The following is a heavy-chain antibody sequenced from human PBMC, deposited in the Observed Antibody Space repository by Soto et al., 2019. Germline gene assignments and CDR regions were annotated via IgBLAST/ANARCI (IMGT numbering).Heavy chain of an antibody. D-gene: IGHD6-13*01. V-gene: IGHV3-48*03. CDR1: GFCFSNYE. CDR2: ISSGGDTI. Sequence: GGSLRLSCAASGFCFSNYEMNWVRQAPGKGLEWVAYISSGGDTIHYADSVRGRFTVSRDNARNSLSLQMNTLRVEDTALYYCARDRAAGGYWGQGTLVTVSS. CDR3: ARDRAAGGY. J-gene: IGHJ4*02.